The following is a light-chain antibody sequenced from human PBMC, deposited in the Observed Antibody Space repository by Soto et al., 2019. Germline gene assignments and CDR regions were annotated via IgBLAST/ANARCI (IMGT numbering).Light chain of an antibody. CDR2: SAS. Sequence: AIQMTQSPSSLSASVGDRVTITCRASQGIRNDLAWYQQKPGKAPNLLIYSASSLQSGVPSRFSGSGSGTDFTLTISSLQPEDFATYYCLQDYNYPLTFGGGTMVEIK. CDR1: QGIRND. V-gene: IGKV1-6*01. CDR3: LQDYNYPLT. J-gene: IGKJ4*01.